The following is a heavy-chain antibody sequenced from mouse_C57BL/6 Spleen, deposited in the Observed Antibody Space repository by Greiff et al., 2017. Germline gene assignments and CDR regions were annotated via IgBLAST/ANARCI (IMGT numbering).Heavy chain of an antibody. CDR2: IDPENGDT. V-gene: IGHV14-4*01. Sequence: EVQGVESGAELVRPGASVKLSCTASGFNIKDDYMHWVKQRPEQGLEWIGWIDPENGDTEYASKFQGKATITADTSSNTAYLQLSSLTSEDTAVYYCTTDYYGSSYDWYFDVWGTGTTVTVSS. CDR1: GFNIKDDY. J-gene: IGHJ1*03. D-gene: IGHD1-1*01. CDR3: TTDYYGSSYDWYFDV.